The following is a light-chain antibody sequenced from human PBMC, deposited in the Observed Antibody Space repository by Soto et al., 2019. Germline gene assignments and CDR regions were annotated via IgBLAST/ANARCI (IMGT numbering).Light chain of an antibody. Sequence: DIQMTQSPSTLSASVGDRVTITCRASQCISVWLAWYQQKAGKAPNLLIYKASRLESGVPSRFSGSGSETEFTHTISGLQPGDSATYYCQQYNSYSPTFGQGTKVDIK. CDR3: QQYNSYSPT. CDR2: KAS. V-gene: IGKV1-5*03. J-gene: IGKJ1*01. CDR1: QCISVW.